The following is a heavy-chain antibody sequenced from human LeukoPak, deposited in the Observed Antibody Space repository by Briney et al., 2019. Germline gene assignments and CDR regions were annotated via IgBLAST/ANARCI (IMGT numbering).Heavy chain of an antibody. J-gene: IGHJ6*03. CDR2: INPNSGGT. Sequence: ASVKVSCKASGYTFTGYYMHWVRQAPGQGLEWMGWINPNSGGTNYAQKFQGRVTMTRDTSISTAYMELSRLRSDDTAVYYCARVAAGTDYYYYMDVWGKGTTVTVSS. D-gene: IGHD6-13*01. CDR1: GYTFTGYY. V-gene: IGHV1-2*02. CDR3: ARVAAGTDYYYYMDV.